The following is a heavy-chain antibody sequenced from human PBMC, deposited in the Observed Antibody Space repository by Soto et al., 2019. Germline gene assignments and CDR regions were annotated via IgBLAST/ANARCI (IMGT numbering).Heavy chain of an antibody. Sequence: ASVKVSCKATGYTFTSYGISGVRQATGQGLEWMGWVSAYNGNTNYAQKLQGRVTMTTDTSTSTAYMELRSLSSDDTAVYYCARDEGVVVPAAAKANWFDPWGQGTLVTVSS. D-gene: IGHD2-2*01. CDR3: ARDEGVVVPAAAKANWFDP. CDR2: VSAYNGNT. V-gene: IGHV1-18*01. J-gene: IGHJ5*02. CDR1: GYTFTSYG.